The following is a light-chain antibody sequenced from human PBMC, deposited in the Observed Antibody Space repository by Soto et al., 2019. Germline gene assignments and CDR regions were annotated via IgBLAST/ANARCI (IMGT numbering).Light chain of an antibody. CDR3: CAYTRGSRYV. CDR2: DVS. CDR1: SSDVGGYKY. J-gene: IGLJ1*01. V-gene: IGLV2-14*01. Sequence: QSALTQPASVSGSPGQSITISCTGTSSDVGGYKYVSWYQQHPGKAPKFIIYDVSIRPSGVSNRFSGSKSGNSASLTISGLQAEDDADYYCCAYTRGSRYVFGTGTKLTVL.